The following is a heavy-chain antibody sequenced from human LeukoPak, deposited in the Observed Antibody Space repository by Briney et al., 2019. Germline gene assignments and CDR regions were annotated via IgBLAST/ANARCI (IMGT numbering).Heavy chain of an antibody. Sequence: SETLSLTCTVSGGSISSYYWSWIRQPPGKGLEWIGYIYYSGSTNYNPSLKSRVTISVDTSKNQFSLKLSSVTAADTAVYYCARDAYYCTNGVCYGTDAFDIWGQGTMVTVSS. CDR1: GGSISSYY. CDR3: ARDAYYCTNGVCYGTDAFDI. D-gene: IGHD2-8*01. V-gene: IGHV4-59*01. CDR2: IYYSGST. J-gene: IGHJ3*02.